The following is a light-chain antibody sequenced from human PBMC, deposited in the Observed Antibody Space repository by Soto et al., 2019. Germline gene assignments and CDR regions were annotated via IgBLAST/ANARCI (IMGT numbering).Light chain of an antibody. J-gene: IGLJ3*02. CDR1: PSNIGAGFD. CDR2: GTT. V-gene: IGLV1-40*01. Sequence: QSVLTQPPSVSGAPGQRITISCTGSPSNIGAGFDVHWYQQFPGTAPKLLIYGTTSRPSGVPDRFSGSQSGTSASLAITGLQAGDEADYYCQSYDIRLSGWVFGGGTKLTVL. CDR3: QSYDIRLSGWV.